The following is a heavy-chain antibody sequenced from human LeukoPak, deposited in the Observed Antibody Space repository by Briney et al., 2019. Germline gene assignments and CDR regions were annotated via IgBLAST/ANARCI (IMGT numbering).Heavy chain of an antibody. CDR2: ISAYNGNT. CDR3: ARGVNHPENLESYYFDY. Sequence: ASVKVSCKASGYTFTSYGISWVRQAPGQGLEWMGWISAYNGNTNYAQKLQGRVTMTTDTSTRTAYMELRSLRSDDTAVYYRARGVNHPENLESYYFDYWGQGTLVTVSS. CDR1: GYTFTSYG. V-gene: IGHV1-18*01. J-gene: IGHJ4*02. D-gene: IGHD1-7*01.